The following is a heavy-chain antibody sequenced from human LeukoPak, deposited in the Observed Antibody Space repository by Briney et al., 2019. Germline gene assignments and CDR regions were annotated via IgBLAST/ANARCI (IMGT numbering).Heavy chain of an antibody. CDR1: GGTFSSYA. V-gene: IGHV1-69*13. D-gene: IGHD3-16*01. CDR3: ARERLAWGHKYYYMDV. J-gene: IGHJ6*03. CDR2: IIPIFGTA. Sequence: SVKVSCKASGGTFSSYAISWVRQAPGQGLEWMGGIIPIFGTANYAQKFQGRVTITADESTSTAYMELSSLRSEDTAVYYCARERLAWGHKYYYMDVWGKGTTVTVSS.